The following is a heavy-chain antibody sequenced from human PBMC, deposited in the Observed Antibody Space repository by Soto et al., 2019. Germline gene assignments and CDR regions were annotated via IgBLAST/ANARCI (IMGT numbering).Heavy chain of an antibody. CDR3: AAMGSWYGIFDY. CDR2: ISAYNGNT. Sequence: QVQLVQSGAEVKKPGASVKVSCKASGYTFTSYGISWVRQAPGQGLEWMGWISAYNGNTNYAQKLQRRXXMXTXXSTSTDYMELRSLRSDDTAVYYCAAMGSWYGIFDYWGQGTLVTVSS. J-gene: IGHJ4*02. V-gene: IGHV1-18*01. CDR1: GYTFTSYG. D-gene: IGHD6-13*01.